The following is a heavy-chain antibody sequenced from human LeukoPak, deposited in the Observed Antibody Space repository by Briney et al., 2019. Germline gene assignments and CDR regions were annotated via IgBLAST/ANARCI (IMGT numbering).Heavy chain of an antibody. J-gene: IGHJ4*02. Sequence: GRSLRLSCAASGFTFSSYAMHWVRQAPGKGLEWVAVISYDGSNKYYADSVKGRFTISRDNSENTLYLQMNSLRAEDTAVYYCAKDLVGDSSGYKDYWGQGTLVTVSS. CDR3: AKDLVGDSSGYKDY. D-gene: IGHD3-22*01. CDR2: ISYDGSNK. CDR1: GFTFSSYA. V-gene: IGHV3-30*04.